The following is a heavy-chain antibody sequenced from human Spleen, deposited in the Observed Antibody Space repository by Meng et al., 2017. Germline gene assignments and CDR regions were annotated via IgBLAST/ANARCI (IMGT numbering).Heavy chain of an antibody. J-gene: IGHJ6*02. CDR1: GFTFDDYA. Sequence: SLRLSCAASGFTFDDYAMHWVRQAPGRGLEWVSGISWNSGSIRYADSVKGRFTISRDNAKNSLYLQMNSLRAEDMALYYCAKFGGMDVWGQGTTVTVSS. CDR2: ISWNSGSI. D-gene: IGHD3-10*01. CDR3: AKFGGMDV. V-gene: IGHV3-9*03.